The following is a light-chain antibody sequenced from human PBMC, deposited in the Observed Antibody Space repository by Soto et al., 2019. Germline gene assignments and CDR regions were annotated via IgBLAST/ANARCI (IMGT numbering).Light chain of an antibody. Sequence: QSALTQPASVSGSPGQSITIPCTGTSSDVGGYNYVSWYQQYPGKAPKLLIFDVSNRPSGVSNRFSGSKSGNTASLTISGLQAEDEADYYCSAYASSSTVAFGGGTKLTVL. CDR1: SSDVGGYNY. CDR3: SAYASSSTVA. CDR2: DVS. J-gene: IGLJ2*01. V-gene: IGLV2-14*01.